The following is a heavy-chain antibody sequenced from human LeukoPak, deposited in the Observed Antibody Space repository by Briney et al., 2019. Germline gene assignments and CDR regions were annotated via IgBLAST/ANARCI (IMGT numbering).Heavy chain of an antibody. CDR3: AGRRIAAAGTFGDYYYYGMDV. CDR1: GGTFSSYA. V-gene: IGHV1-69*13. Sequence: ASVKVSCKASGGTFSSYAISWVRQAPGQGLEWKGGIIPIFGTANYAQKFQGRVTITADESTSTAYMELSSLRSEDTAVYYCAGRRIAAAGTFGDYYYYGMDVWGQGTTVTVSS. J-gene: IGHJ6*02. CDR2: IIPIFGTA. D-gene: IGHD6-13*01.